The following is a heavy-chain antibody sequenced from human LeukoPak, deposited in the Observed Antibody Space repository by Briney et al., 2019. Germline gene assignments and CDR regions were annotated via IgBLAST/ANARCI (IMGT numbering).Heavy chain of an antibody. CDR3: AKHLTATNTYIFFGLDV. V-gene: IGHV3-9*01. D-gene: IGHD1-26*01. J-gene: IGHJ6*02. CDR1: GYSFKDYG. Sequence: GGSLRLSCAATGYSFKDYGMHWVRQPPGKGLEWVSAINWNGGGTDYADSVKGRFTIFRDNAKNSLYLQLSSLRPEDTALNYCAKHLTATNTYIFFGLDVWGQGTSVTVSS. CDR2: INWNGGGT.